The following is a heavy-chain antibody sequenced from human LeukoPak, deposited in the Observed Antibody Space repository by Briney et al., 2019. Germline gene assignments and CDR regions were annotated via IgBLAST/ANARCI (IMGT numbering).Heavy chain of an antibody. D-gene: IGHD3-10*01. J-gene: IGHJ5*02. V-gene: IGHV3-9*01. CDR3: AKDNGYYGSGSWGNWFDP. CDR2: ISWNSGSI. CDR1: GFTYDDYA. Sequence: PGGSLRLSCAASGFTYDDYAMHWVRQAPGKGLEWVSGISWNSGSIVYADSVKGRFTISRDNAKNSLYLQMNSLRAEDTAFYYCAKDNGYYGSGSWGNWFDPWGQGTLVTVSS.